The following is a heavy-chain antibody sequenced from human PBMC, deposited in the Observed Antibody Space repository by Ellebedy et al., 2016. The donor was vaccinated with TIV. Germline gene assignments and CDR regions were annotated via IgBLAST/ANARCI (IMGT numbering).Heavy chain of an antibody. CDR1: GGSISTYY. CDR2: IYYSGST. V-gene: IGHV4-59*08. CDR3: ARTVYYESSGYPLFDY. J-gene: IGHJ4*02. Sequence: SETLSLTCTVSGGSISTYYWSWIRQPPGKGLEWIGYIYYSGSTNYNSSLKSRVTISVDTSKNQFSLKLTSVTAADTAVYYCARTVYYESSGYPLFDYWGRGALVTVSS. D-gene: IGHD3-22*01.